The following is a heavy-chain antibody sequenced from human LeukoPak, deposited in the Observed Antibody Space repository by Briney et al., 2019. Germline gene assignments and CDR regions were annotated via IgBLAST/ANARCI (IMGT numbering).Heavy chain of an antibody. CDR3: ARVRIAARRAPFDY. Sequence: SETLSLTCAVYGGSFSGYYWSWIRQPPGKGLEWIGYIYYSGSTSYNPSLKSRVTISVDTSKNQFSLKLSSVTAADTAVYYCARVRIAARRAPFDYWGQGTLVTVSS. V-gene: IGHV4-59*12. D-gene: IGHD6-6*01. CDR2: IYYSGST. CDR1: GGSFSGYY. J-gene: IGHJ4*02.